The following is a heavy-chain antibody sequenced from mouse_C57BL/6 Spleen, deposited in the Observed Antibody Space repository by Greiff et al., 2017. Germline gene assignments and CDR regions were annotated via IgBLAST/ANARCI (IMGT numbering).Heavy chain of an antibody. Sequence: QVQLQQSGPELVKPGASVKLSCKASGYTFTSYDINWVKQRPGQGLEWIGWIYPSDGSPKYNEKFKGKATLTVDQSSSTAYMELHSLTAEDSADYFCARYGLYAMDYWGQGTSVTVAS. CDR2: IYPSDGSP. D-gene: IGHD1-2*01. CDR3: ARYGLYAMDY. CDR1: GYTFTSYD. V-gene: IGHV1-85*01. J-gene: IGHJ4*01.